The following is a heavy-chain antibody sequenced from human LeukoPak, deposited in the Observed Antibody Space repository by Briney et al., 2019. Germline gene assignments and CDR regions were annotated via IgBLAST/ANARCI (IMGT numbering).Heavy chain of an antibody. V-gene: IGHV3-7*01. D-gene: IGHD3-22*01. CDR2: IKQDGSEK. Sequence: SGGSLRLSCAASGFTFSSYWMSWVRQAPGKGLEWVANIKQDGSEKYYVDSVKGRFTISRDNAKNSLYLQMNSLRAEDTAVYYCARVPPPYYYDSSGYYPLFDYWGQGTLVTVSS. J-gene: IGHJ4*02. CDR3: ARVPPPYYYDSSGYYPLFDY. CDR1: GFTFSSYW.